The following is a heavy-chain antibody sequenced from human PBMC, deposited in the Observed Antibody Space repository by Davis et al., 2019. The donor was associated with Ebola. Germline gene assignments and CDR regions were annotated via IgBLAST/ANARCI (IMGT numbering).Heavy chain of an antibody. D-gene: IGHD3-22*01. J-gene: IGHJ4*02. CDR2: IYYSGST. CDR3: ARRNYYDSSGYLTYYFDY. Sequence: MPSETLSLTCTVSGGSVSSGSYYWSWIRQPPGKGLEWIGYIYYSGSTNYNPSLKSRVTISVDTSKNQFSLKLSSVTAADTAVYYCARRNYYDSSGYLTYYFDYWGQGTPVTVSS. CDR1: GGSVSSGSYY. V-gene: IGHV4-61*01.